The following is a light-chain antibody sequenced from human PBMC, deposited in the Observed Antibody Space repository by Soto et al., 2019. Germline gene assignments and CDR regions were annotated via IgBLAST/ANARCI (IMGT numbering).Light chain of an antibody. J-gene: IGKJ2*02. CDR3: QQYNNWSPCT. V-gene: IGKV3-15*01. CDR2: GAS. Sequence: EIVMTQSPATLSVSPGERATLSCRASQSVSSNLAWYQQKPGQAPRLLIYGASTRATGIPARFSGSGSGTEFTHTISSLQSEDFAVYYCQQYNNWSPCTFGQGTKLEIK. CDR1: QSVSSN.